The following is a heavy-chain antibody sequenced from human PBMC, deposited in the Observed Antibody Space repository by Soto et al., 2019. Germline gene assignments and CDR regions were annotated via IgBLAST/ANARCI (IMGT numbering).Heavy chain of an antibody. Sequence: SLRLSCAASGFTLSSYSMNWVRQAPGKGLEWVSSISSSSSYIYYADSVKGRFTISRDNAKNSLYLQMNSLRAEDTAVYYCAREGVAAAGTQRWFDPWGQGTLVTVSS. CDR3: AREGVAAAGTQRWFDP. CDR2: ISSSSSYI. CDR1: GFTLSSYS. D-gene: IGHD6-13*01. V-gene: IGHV3-21*01. J-gene: IGHJ5*02.